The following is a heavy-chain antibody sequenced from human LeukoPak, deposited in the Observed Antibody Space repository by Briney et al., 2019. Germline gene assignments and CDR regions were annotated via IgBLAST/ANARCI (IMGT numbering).Heavy chain of an antibody. J-gene: IGHJ6*03. CDR1: GGSISGYY. V-gene: IGHV4-34*01. Sequence: PSETLSLTCTVSGGSISGYYWSWIRQPPGKGLEWIGEINDSGNINYNPSLKSRVTISVDTSKNQFSLRLRSVTAADTAVYYCARHGGDYCSGGRCPYYYYYMDVWGNGTTVTVSS. CDR3: ARHGGDYCSGGRCPYYYYYMDV. D-gene: IGHD2-15*01. CDR2: INDSGNI.